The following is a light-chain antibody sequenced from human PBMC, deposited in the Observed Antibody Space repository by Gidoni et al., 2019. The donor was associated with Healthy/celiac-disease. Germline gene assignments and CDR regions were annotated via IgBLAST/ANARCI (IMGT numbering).Light chain of an antibody. Sequence: ILITQSPATLSVSPGERATLSCSASQTVSSNLAWYQQKPGQAPRLLIYGASTRVTGIPARFSGSGSGTEFTLTISSLQSEDFAVYYCQQYNNWPPLTFGGGTKVEIK. J-gene: IGKJ4*01. CDR1: QTVSSN. V-gene: IGKV3-15*01. CDR2: GAS. CDR3: QQYNNWPPLT.